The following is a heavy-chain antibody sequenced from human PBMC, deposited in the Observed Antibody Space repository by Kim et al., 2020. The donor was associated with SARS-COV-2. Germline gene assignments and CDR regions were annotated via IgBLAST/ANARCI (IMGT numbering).Heavy chain of an antibody. CDR3: ARVLFKEFIDSYNLMDV. Sequence: ASVKVSCKASGYPFTDYFIHWVRQAPGQGLEWMGWINPKSGGTYYGQKFQGRVTMTRDRSISTAYIDLSGLRSDDTAVYYCARVLFKEFIDSYNLMDVWGPGTTVTVSS. V-gene: IGHV1-2*02. CDR1: GYPFTDYF. J-gene: IGHJ6*02. CDR2: INPKSGGT. D-gene: IGHD3-10*02.